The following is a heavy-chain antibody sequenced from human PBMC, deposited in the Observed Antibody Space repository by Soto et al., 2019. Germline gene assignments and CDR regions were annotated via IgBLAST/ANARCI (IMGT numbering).Heavy chain of an antibody. Sequence: GGSLRLSCAASGFTFDDYAMHWVRQAPGKGLEWVSGISWNSGSIGYADSVKGRFTISRENAKNSLYLQMNSLRAEDTALYYCAKDGPDDYGDHYGWGAFDIWGQGTMVTVSS. D-gene: IGHD4-17*01. CDR3: AKDGPDDYGDHYGWGAFDI. CDR2: ISWNSGSI. V-gene: IGHV3-9*01. CDR1: GFTFDDYA. J-gene: IGHJ3*02.